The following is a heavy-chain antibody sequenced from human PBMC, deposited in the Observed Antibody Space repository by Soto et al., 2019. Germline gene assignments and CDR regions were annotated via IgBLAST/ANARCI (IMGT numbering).Heavy chain of an antibody. J-gene: IGHJ4*02. CDR2: ITGSGLTI. CDR1: GFTFSKYA. Sequence: LRLSCEASGFTFSKYAMIWVRHAAVKGQEWVSGITGSGLTIEHSASVKGRFTISRDNSKNTVYLQMNSLRAEDTAIYYCAKDDVSGDGLWLVSDWGQGTPVTVSS. D-gene: IGHD2-21*02. V-gene: IGHV3-23*01. CDR3: AKDDVSGDGLWLVSD.